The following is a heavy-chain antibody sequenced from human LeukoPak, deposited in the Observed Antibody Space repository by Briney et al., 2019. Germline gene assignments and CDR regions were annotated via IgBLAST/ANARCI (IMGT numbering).Heavy chain of an antibody. CDR1: GFTFSNAW. Sequence: GGSLRLSCAASGFTFSNAWMSWVRQAPGKGLEWVGRIKSKTDGGTTDYAAPVKGRFTISRDDSKNTLYLQMNSLKTEDTAVYYCTTRPPVVALDAFDIWGRGTLVTVSS. V-gene: IGHV3-15*01. J-gene: IGHJ3*02. D-gene: IGHD3-22*01. CDR3: TTRPPVVALDAFDI. CDR2: IKSKTDGGTT.